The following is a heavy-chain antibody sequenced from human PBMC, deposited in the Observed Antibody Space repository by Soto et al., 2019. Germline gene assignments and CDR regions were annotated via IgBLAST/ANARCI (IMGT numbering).Heavy chain of an antibody. V-gene: IGHV4-59*08. CDR3: ARFVRGNYYFDY. CDR1: GGSISSYY. J-gene: IGHJ4*02. D-gene: IGHD1-7*01. CDR2: IYYSGST. Sequence: PSETLSLTCTVSGGSISSYYWSWIRQPPGKGLEWIGYIYYSGSTNYNPSLKSRVTISVDTSKNQFSLKLSSVTAADTAVYYCARFVRGNYYFDYWGQGTLVTVS.